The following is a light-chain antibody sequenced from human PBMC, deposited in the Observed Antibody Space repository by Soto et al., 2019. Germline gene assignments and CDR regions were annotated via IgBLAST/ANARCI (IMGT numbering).Light chain of an antibody. J-gene: IGKJ2*01. CDR2: DAS. V-gene: IGKV1-33*01. CDR1: QDIYNY. CDR3: QQYDNLPLT. Sequence: DLRMSQSPSSLSASVGDRINITCRASQDIYNYLSWCQQKPGKAPKLLIYDASNLVPGVPSRFSGSGSGTDFTFTITNLQPEDISTYYCQQYDNLPLTFGQGTKLQIK.